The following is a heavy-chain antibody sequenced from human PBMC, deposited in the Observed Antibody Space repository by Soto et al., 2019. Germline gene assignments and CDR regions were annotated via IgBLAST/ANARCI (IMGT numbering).Heavy chain of an antibody. J-gene: IGHJ4*02. CDR3: AHYPTCISTSCPSYYFDY. Sequence: QITLKESGPTLVKPTQTLTLTCTFSGFSLSTSGVGVGWIRQPPGKALEWLALIYWDDDKRYSPSLKSRLTSTKDXXNXQXXLTMTNMDPVDTATYSCAHYPTCISTSCPSYYFDYWAQGTLVTVSS. D-gene: IGHD2-2*01. CDR1: GFSLSTSGVG. V-gene: IGHV2-5*02. CDR2: IYWDDDK.